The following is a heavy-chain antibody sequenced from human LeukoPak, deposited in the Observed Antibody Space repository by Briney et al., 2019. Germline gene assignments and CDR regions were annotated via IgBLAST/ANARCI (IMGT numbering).Heavy chain of an antibody. CDR2: ISDSGST. J-gene: IGHJ5*02. V-gene: IGHV4-59*08. CDR1: GVSVSSYS. CDR3: ARLGMRSLLDL. D-gene: IGHD1-26*01. Sequence: AETLSLTCSVSGVSVSSYSWSWIRQPPGKGLEYFGHISDSGSTTYNPSLKSRVSISVDTSKKQFSLKLRFATAADTAVYFCARLGMRSLLDLWGQGTLVTVSS.